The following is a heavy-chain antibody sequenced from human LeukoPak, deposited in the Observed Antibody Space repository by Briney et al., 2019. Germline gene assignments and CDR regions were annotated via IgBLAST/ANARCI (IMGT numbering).Heavy chain of an antibody. J-gene: IGHJ5*02. D-gene: IGHD3-10*01. CDR2: IYHSGST. Sequence: SGTLSLTCAVSGGSISSSNWWSWIRQPPGKGLEWIGEIYHSGSTNYNPSLKSRVTISVDTSKNQFSLKLSSVTAADTTVYYCARHRNYGSGTGWFDPWGQGTLVTVSS. CDR1: GGSISSSNW. CDR3: ARHRNYGSGTGWFDP. V-gene: IGHV4-4*02.